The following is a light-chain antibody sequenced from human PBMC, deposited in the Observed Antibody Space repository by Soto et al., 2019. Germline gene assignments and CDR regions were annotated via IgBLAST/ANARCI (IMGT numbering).Light chain of an antibody. V-gene: IGKV1-5*03. Sequence: DIQMTQSPSTRSASVGDRVTITCRASQSLSSWLAWYQQKPGKAPKSLIYKASSLESGVPSRFSGSGSGTEFTLTISSLQPDDFATYYCQQYLSYPITFGQGTRLEIK. CDR2: KAS. J-gene: IGKJ5*01. CDR3: QQYLSYPIT. CDR1: QSLSSW.